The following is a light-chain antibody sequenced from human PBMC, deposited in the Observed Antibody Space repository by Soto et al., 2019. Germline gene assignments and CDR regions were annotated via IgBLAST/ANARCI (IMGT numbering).Light chain of an antibody. Sequence: EIVLTQSPGTLSLSPGERATLSCRASQSVSSSYLAWYQQKPGQAPRLLIYGASSRATSIPDRFSGSGSGTDFTLTISRREPEDFAVYYCQQYGSSPYTFGQGTKLEIK. J-gene: IGKJ2*01. CDR3: QQYGSSPYT. V-gene: IGKV3-20*01. CDR1: QSVSSSY. CDR2: GAS.